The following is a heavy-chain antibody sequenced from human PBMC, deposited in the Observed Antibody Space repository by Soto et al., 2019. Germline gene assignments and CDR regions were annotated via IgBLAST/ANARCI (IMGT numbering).Heavy chain of an antibody. V-gene: IGHV4-61*01. Sequence: QVQLQESGPGLVKPSETLSLTCTVSGGSVSGGSYYWSWIRQSPGKGLEWIAYIYYTGSTNYNPSLKCRVTISVDTSKNQFSMRLNSVTAADTAVYYCARGKMDTGLVGFDYWGQGTLVTVSS. CDR1: GGSVSGGSYY. CDR3: ARGKMDTGLVGFDY. D-gene: IGHD5-18*01. CDR2: IYYTGST. J-gene: IGHJ4*02.